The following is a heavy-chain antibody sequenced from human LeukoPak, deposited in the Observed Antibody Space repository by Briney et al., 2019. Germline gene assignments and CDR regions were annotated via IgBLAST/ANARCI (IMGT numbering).Heavy chain of an antibody. Sequence: GGSLRLSCAASGFTVSSNYMSWVRQAPGKGLEWVSVIYSGGSTYYADSVKGRFTISRDNSKNTLYLQMNSLRSEDTAVYYCARTPSYGDYTFDYWGQGTLVTVSS. CDR3: ARTPSYGDYTFDY. J-gene: IGHJ4*02. D-gene: IGHD4-17*01. CDR2: IYSGGST. V-gene: IGHV3-53*05. CDR1: GFTVSSNY.